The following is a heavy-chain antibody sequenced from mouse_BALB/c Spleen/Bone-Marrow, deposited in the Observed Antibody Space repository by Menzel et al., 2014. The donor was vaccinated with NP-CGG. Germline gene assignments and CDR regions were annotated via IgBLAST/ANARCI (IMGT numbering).Heavy chain of an antibody. Sequence: EVKLVESGGGLVKLGGSLKLSCAASGFTFSSYYMSWVRQTPEKRLELVAAISSNGGSTYYPDTVKGRFTISRDNAKNTLYLQMSSLKSEDTALYYCARLGNDDAMDYWGQGTSVTVSS. V-gene: IGHV5-6-2*01. J-gene: IGHJ4*01. CDR3: ARLGNDDAMDY. CDR2: ISSNGGST. CDR1: GFTFSSYY. D-gene: IGHD2-12*01.